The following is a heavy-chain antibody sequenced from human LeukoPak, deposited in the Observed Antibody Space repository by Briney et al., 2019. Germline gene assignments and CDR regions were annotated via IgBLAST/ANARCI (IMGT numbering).Heavy chain of an antibody. Sequence: PSQTLSLTCAVSGGSISSGGYSWSWIRQPPGKGLEWIGYIYHSGSTYYNPSLKSRVTISVDRSKNQFSLKVSSVTAADTAVYYCARAHDDDWFYPWGPGNLVTVSS. CDR1: GGSISSGGYS. J-gene: IGHJ5*02. D-gene: IGHD3-16*01. CDR2: IYHSGST. V-gene: IGHV4-30-2*01. CDR3: ARAHDDDWFYP.